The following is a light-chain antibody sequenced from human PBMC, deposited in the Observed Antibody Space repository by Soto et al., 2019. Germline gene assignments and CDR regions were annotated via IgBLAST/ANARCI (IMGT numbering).Light chain of an antibody. Sequence: ETVLTQSPGTLSLSPGERATLSCRASQSITNNYLAWYQQKPGQAPRLLIYGASSRVTGIPDRFSGSGSGTDFTLTISRLEPEDFAVYFCQQYNNWPPLTFGGGTKVEIK. J-gene: IGKJ4*01. CDR1: QSITNNY. CDR3: QQYNNWPPLT. CDR2: GAS. V-gene: IGKV3-20*01.